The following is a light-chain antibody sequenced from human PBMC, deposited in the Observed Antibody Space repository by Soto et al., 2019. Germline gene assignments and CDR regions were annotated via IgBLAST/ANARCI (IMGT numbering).Light chain of an antibody. CDR3: SSYTSSSTEV. CDR2: DVS. CDR1: SSDVGGYNY. J-gene: IGLJ1*01. Sequence: QSSLTNPAYVSGSPGQSITISCTGTSSDVGGYNYVSWYQHHPGKAPKLMIYDVSNRPSGVSNRFSGSKSGDTASLTISGLQAEDEADYYRSSYTSSSTEVFGTGTKVTGL. V-gene: IGLV2-14*03.